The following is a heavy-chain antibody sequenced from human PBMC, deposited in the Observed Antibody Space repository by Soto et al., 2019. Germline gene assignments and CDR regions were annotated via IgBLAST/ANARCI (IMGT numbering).Heavy chain of an antibody. CDR3: ARDFNYMDV. CDR1: GGSISSYY. CDR2: IYYSGST. J-gene: IGHJ6*03. Sequence: QVQLQESGPGLVKPSETLSLTCTVSGGSISSYYWSWIRQPPGKGLEWIGYIYYSGSTNYNPSLKSRVIISVDTSKNQFSLKLSSVTAADTAVSYCARDFNYMDVWGKGTTVTVSS. V-gene: IGHV4-59*01.